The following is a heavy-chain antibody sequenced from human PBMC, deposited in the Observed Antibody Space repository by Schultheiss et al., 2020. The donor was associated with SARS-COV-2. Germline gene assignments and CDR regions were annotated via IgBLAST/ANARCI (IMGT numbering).Heavy chain of an antibody. CDR1: GYTFTSYG. CDR3: ARDRSVQLIDPFDY. V-gene: IGHV1-18*01. J-gene: IGHJ4*02. CDR2: ISAYNGNT. D-gene: IGHD5-18*01. Sequence: GESLKISCKASGYTFTSYGISWVRQAPGQGLEWMGWISAYNGNTNYAQKLQGRVTMTTDTSTSTAYMELRSLRSDDTAVYYCARDRSVQLIDPFDYWGQGTLVTVSS.